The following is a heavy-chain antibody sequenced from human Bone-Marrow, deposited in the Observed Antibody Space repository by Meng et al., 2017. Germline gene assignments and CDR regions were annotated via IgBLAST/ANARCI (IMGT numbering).Heavy chain of an antibody. V-gene: IGHV6-1*01. J-gene: IGHJ4*02. D-gene: IGHD2-8*01. Sequence: SQTLSLTCSISGDSVSSNSAAWNWIRQSPSRGLEWLGRTYYRSKWYNDYAVSVKSRININPDTSKNQFSLQLNSVTPEDTAVYYCARDIVLMVYAIDYWGQGTLVTVSS. CDR1: GDSVSSNSAA. CDR2: TYYRSKWYN. CDR3: ARDIVLMVYAIDY.